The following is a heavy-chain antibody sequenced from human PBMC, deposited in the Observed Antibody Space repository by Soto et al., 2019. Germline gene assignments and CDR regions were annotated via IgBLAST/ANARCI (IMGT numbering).Heavy chain of an antibody. V-gene: IGHV5-51*01. CDR2: IYPGDSDT. CDR3: ARAGRDFWSGHIISWFDP. CDR1: GYSFTSYW. D-gene: IGHD3-3*01. Sequence: PGESLKISCKGSGYSFTSYWIGWVRQMPGKGLEWMGIIYPGDSDTRYSPSFQGQVTISADKSISTAYLQWSSLKASDTAMYYCARAGRDFWSGHIISWFDPWGQGTRVTVSS. J-gene: IGHJ5*02.